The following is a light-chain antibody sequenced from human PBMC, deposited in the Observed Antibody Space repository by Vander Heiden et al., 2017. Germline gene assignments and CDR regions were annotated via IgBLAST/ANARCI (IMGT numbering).Light chain of an antibody. Sequence: EIVLTQSPPTLSLSPGARATISCRASQSDGSYLAWYQQKHGQAPRLLLYDACNRATGSAARFSGSGSGRDFTLPISSLEAEDFAVYYCQQRSIRPPWTFGQGTKVEIK. J-gene: IGKJ1*01. V-gene: IGKV3-11*02. CDR3: QQRSIRPPWT. CDR1: QSDGSY. CDR2: DAC.